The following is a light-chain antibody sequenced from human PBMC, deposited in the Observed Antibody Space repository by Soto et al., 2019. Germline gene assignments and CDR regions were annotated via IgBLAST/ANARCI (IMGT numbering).Light chain of an antibody. CDR1: QSISSW. Sequence: DIQMTQSPSTLSAVVGDRVTITCRASQSISSWLAWYQQKPGKAPKLLIYDASNLETGVPSRFSGSGSGTDFTFTISSLQPXDIATYYGQQYDNLPXITFRQGTRLEIK. V-gene: IGKV1-33*01. CDR3: QQYDNLPXIT. CDR2: DAS. J-gene: IGKJ5*01.